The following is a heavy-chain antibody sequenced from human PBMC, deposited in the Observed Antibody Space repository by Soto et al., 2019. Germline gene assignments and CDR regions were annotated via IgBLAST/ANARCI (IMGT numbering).Heavy chain of an antibody. Sequence: GGSLRLSCAASGFTFSSYGMHWVRQAPGKGLEWVAVMSFDGTTKFYADSVKGRFTVSRDNSKNTLYLQMNSLRAEDTAVYYCARQGSGSYDAFDIWGQGTMVTVSS. CDR1: GFTFSSYG. CDR3: ARQGSGSYDAFDI. CDR2: MSFDGTTK. D-gene: IGHD3-10*01. J-gene: IGHJ3*02. V-gene: IGHV3-30*19.